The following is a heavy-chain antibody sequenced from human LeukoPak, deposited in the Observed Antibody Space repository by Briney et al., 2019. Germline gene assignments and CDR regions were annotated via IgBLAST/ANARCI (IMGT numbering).Heavy chain of an antibody. CDR2: IYSTGST. CDR3: ARQIASAGTAGFDF. CDR1: GGSISNYY. Sequence: SETLTLTCTVSGGSISNYYWSWIRQSAGKGLEWIGRIYSTGSTNYNPSLKSRVTMSVDTSKNQFSLRLRSVTAADTAVYYCARQIASAGTAGFDFWGQGALVTVSS. V-gene: IGHV4-4*07. J-gene: IGHJ4*02. D-gene: IGHD6-13*01.